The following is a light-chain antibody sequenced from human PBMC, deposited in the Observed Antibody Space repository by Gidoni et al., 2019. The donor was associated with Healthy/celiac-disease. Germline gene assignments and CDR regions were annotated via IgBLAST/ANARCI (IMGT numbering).Light chain of an antibody. CDR3: QQYGSSPWT. CDR1: QSVSSSY. V-gene: IGKV3-20*01. J-gene: IGKJ1*01. CDR2: GAS. Sequence: EIVLTQSPGTLSLSPGERATLSCRASQSVSSSYVAWYQQKPGQAPRLLIYGASSRATGIPDRFSGSGSGTDFTLTISRLEPEDFAVYYCQQYGSSPWTCXQXTKVEIK.